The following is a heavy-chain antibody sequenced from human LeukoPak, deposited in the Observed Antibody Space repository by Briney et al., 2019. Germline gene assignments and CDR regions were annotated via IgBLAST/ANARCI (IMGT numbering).Heavy chain of an antibody. J-gene: IGHJ4*02. CDR1: GFTFSSYW. D-gene: IGHD2-21*01. CDR3: ACIGVFDY. V-gene: IGHV3-74*01. Sequence: PGGSLRLSCAASGFTFSSYWMHWVRQAPGKGLVWVSRISSDGSSTSYADSVKGRFTISRDNAKNTLYLQMNSPRAEDTAVYYCACIGVFDYWGQGTLATVSS. CDR2: ISSDGSST.